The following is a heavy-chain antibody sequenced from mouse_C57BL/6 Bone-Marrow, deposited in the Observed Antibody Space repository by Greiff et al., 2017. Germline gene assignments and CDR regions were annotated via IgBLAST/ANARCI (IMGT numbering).Heavy chain of an antibody. D-gene: IGHD2-1*01. CDR3: AQGGNLFDY. CDR1: GYSITGGYY. V-gene: IGHV3-6*01. CDR2: ISYDGSN. Sequence: DVQLLESGPGLVKPSQSLSLTCSVTGYSITGGYYWNWIRQFPGNKLEWMGYISYDGSNNYNPSLKNRISITRDTTKNPFFLKMNSGSTDNTATYYGAQGGNLFDYWGQGTTLTVSS. J-gene: IGHJ2*01.